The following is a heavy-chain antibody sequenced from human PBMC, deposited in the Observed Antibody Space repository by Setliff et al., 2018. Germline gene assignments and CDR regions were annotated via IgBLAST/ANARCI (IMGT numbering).Heavy chain of an antibody. CDR2: ISAYNGNT. V-gene: IGHV1-18*01. Sequence: ASVKVSCKASGYTFTSYGISWVRQAPGQGLEWMGWISAYNGNTKFVQKFQGRVAMTTDTSTSTAFMELRSLRPDDTAFYYCGRVDAELILGNYIDYWGQGTLVTVS. CDR1: GYTFTSYG. D-gene: IGHD2-15*01. J-gene: IGHJ4*02. CDR3: GRVDAELILGNYIDY.